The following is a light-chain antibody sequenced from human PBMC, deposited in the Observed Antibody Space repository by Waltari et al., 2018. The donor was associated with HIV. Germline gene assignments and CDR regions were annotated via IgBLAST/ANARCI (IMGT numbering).Light chain of an antibody. Sequence: QSVLTQTPSASGTPGQRVIVSCSGRSSNIGSNTVNWYQLLPGAAPRLLIHSLKRRPSGVPDRFSRSKSGASASLAISGLQSEDEADYYCAAWDDNLNGYVFGSGTKVTVL. CDR1: SSNIGSNT. CDR3: AAWDDNLNGYV. CDR2: SLK. V-gene: IGLV1-44*01. J-gene: IGLJ1*01.